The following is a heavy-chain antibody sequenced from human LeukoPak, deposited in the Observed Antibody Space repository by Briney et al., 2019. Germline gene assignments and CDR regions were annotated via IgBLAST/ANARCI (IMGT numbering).Heavy chain of an antibody. Sequence: GGSLRLSRAASGFTFSSYAMSWVRQAPGKGLEWVSAISGSGGSTYYADSVKGRFTISRDNSKNTLYLQMNSLRAEDTAVYYCAKHIDYGDYPFDYWGQGTLVTVSS. V-gene: IGHV3-23*01. CDR1: GFTFSSYA. CDR3: AKHIDYGDYPFDY. J-gene: IGHJ4*02. CDR2: ISGSGGST. D-gene: IGHD4-17*01.